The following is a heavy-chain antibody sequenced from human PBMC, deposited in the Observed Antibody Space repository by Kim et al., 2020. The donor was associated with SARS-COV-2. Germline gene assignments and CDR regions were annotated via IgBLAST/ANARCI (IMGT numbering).Heavy chain of an antibody. CDR3: ARREAWFDT. V-gene: IGHV1-18*01. J-gene: IGHJ5*02. Sequence: NGNTDYAQRRQCRLTMTADRSTNTVFMDLSSLTSADTAIYYCARREAWFDTWGQGTLVTVYS. CDR2: NGNT.